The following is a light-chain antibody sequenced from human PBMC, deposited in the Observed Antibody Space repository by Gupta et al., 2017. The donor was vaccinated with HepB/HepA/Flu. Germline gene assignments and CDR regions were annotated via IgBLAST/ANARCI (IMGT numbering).Light chain of an antibody. CDR2: YDR. J-gene: IGLJ2*01. CDR1: NIGSKT. V-gene: IGLV3-21*04. CDR3: QVWDTTTNLVV. Sequence: SYVLTQPPSVSVAPRRTARITCGGKNIGSKTVHWYQQKPGQAPVVVNYYDRDRPSGIPERFSGFNSGNTATLTINKVEAGDEADYYCQVWDTTTNLVVFGGGTKLTVL.